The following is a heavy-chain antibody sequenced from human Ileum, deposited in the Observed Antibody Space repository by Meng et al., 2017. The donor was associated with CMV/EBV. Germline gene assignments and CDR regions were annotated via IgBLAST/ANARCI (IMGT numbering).Heavy chain of an antibody. Sequence: SRIPQPRAWTRQPPGEGLEKIENIYYSEGNYYKTALKSRLSISVDTTKTQFYLQLSAVTAADTAVYYCANWRDIYGSSSDFWGRGTLVTVSS. V-gene: IGHV4-39*01. CDR1: SRIPQP. CDR3: ANWRDIYGSSSDF. J-gene: IGHJ4*02. D-gene: IGHD3-9*01. CDR2: IYYSEGN.